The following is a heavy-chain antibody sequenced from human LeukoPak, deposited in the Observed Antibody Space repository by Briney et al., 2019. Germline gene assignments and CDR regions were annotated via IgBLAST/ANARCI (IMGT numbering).Heavy chain of an antibody. CDR2: FDPEDGET. D-gene: IGHD3-10*01. Sequence: ASVKVSCKVSGYTLTELSMHWVRQAPGKGLEWMGGFDPEDGETIYAQKFQGRVTMTEDTSTDTAYMALSSLRSEDTAVYYCATDSRRITMVRGVKYYYYYMDVWGKGTTVTISS. CDR3: ATDSRRITMVRGVKYYYYYMDV. V-gene: IGHV1-24*01. CDR1: GYTLTELS. J-gene: IGHJ6*03.